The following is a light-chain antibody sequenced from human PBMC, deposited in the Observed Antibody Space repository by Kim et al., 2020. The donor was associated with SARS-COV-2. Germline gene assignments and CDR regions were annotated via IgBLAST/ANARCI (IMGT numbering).Light chain of an antibody. CDR3: MQGTHGPFT. J-gene: IGKJ3*01. CDR2: KVS. V-gene: IGKV2-30*01. CDR1: QSLVSSDGNIY. Sequence: PASNSCRSSQSLVSSDGNIYLNWFHQRPGQSPRRLIYKVSNRDSGVPDRFSGSGSGTDFTLQISRVEAEDVGVYSCMQGTHGPFTFGPGTKVDIK.